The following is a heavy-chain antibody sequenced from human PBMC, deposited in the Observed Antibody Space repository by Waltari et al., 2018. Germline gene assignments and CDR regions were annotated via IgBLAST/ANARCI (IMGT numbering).Heavy chain of an antibody. CDR2: SWSDDTRR. J-gene: IGHJ6*02. CDR3: ARDLAYGLDV. D-gene: IGHD3-16*01. V-gene: IGHV3-33*01. Sequence: QVHLVESGGRLVQPGMSLRLSCWACGFSLGSFGIHWARQAPGKGVEWVAVSWSDDTRRFYGQSVKGRFTISRDNSKNTLFLEMSSVRAEDTAVYYCARDLAYGLDVWGQGTPVTVSS. CDR1: GFSLGSFG.